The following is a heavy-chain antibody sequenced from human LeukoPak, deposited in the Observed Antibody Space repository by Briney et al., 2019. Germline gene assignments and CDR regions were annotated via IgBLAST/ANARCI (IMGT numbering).Heavy chain of an antibody. Sequence: KPGGSLRLSCVASGFTFSDYAMSWVRQAPGKGLEWVSSLSANGKNIHYADSVKGRFTVSRDNAKNSLYLQMDSLRAEDTAIYYCARDLRYCGGSCYGWFDPWGQGTLVTVSS. V-gene: IGHV3-21*01. CDR2: LSANGKNI. CDR1: GFTFSDYA. J-gene: IGHJ5*02. CDR3: ARDLRYCGGSCYGWFDP. D-gene: IGHD2-21*01.